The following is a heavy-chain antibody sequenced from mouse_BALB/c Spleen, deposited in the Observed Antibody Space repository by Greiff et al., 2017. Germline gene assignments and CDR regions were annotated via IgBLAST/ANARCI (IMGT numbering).Heavy chain of an antibody. D-gene: IGHD1-1*01. J-gene: IGHJ4*01. Sequence: QVQLQQPGAELVKPGASVKLSCKASGYTFTSYWMHWVKQRPGQGLEWIGEIDPSDSYTNYNQKFKGKATLTVDKSSSTAYMQLSSLTSEDSAVYYCARRIITTVVAPRAMDYWGQGTSVTVSS. CDR2: IDPSDSYT. CDR1: GYTFTSYW. V-gene: IGHV1-69*02. CDR3: ARRIITTVVAPRAMDY.